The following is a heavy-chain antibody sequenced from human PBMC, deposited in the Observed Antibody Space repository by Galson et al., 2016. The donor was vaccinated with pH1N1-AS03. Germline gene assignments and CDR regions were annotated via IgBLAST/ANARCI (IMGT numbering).Heavy chain of an antibody. CDR3: AVWGYISNTHGMDV. D-gene: IGHD5-18*01. Sequence: SLRLSCAASGFTLSTYDMHWVRHATGKGLEWVSIIAATGDTNYGGSVKGRFTISREDAKNSLYLQMNSLRAEDTAVYYCAVWGYISNTHGMDVWGKGTTVTVSS. J-gene: IGHJ6*04. CDR2: IAATGDT. CDR1: GFTLSTYD. V-gene: IGHV3-13*01.